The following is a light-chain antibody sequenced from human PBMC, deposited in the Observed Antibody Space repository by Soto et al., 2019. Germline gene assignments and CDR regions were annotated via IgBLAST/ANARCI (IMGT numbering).Light chain of an antibody. CDR1: QVISSW. CDR3: QQANSFPLT. J-gene: IGKJ4*01. Sequence: DIQLTPSPSSVSASVGDRVTITCRASQVISSWLAWYQQKPGKAPKLLIYAASSLQSGVPSRFSGSGSGTDFTLTISSLQPEDFATYYCQQANSFPLTVGGGTKVEIK. V-gene: IGKV1-12*01. CDR2: AAS.